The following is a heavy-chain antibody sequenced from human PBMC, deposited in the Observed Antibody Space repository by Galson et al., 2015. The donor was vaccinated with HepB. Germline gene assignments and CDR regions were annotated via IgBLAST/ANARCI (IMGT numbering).Heavy chain of an antibody. CDR1: GFTFSSYG. CDR2: IWYDGSNK. Sequence: SLRLSCAASGFTFSSYGMHWVRQAPGKGLEWVAVIWYDGSNKYYADSVKGRFTISRDNSKNTLYLQMNSLRAEDTAVYCCARDPTITMIANPHIDYWGQGTLATVSS. V-gene: IGHV3-33*01. D-gene: IGHD3-22*01. CDR3: ARDPTITMIANPHIDY. J-gene: IGHJ4*02.